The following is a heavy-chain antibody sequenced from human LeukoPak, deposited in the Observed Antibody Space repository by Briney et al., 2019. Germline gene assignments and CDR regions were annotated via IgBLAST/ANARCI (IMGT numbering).Heavy chain of an antibody. V-gene: IGHV1-8*03. CDR1: GYTFTSYY. D-gene: IGHD1-26*01. Sequence: ASVKVSCKASGYTFTSYYMHWVRQAPGQGLEWMGWMNPNSGNTAYAQKFQERVTITRDMSTSTAYMELSSLRSEDTAVYYCAADVSGLDIWGQGTMVTVSS. CDR2: MNPNSGNT. CDR3: AADVSGLDI. J-gene: IGHJ3*02.